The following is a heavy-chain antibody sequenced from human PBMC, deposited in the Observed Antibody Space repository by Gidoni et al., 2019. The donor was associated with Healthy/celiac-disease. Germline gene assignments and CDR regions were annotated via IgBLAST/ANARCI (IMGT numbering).Heavy chain of an antibody. D-gene: IGHD2-2*02. CDR3: ASGPYGTSCHRCGWYFDL. Sequence: QVQLVQSGAEVKKPGSSVKVTCKASGGTFSSYAISWVRQAPGQGLEWMGGIMPIFGTANYSQKFQGSVTITADESTSTAYMELSSLRSEDTAVYYCASGPYGTSCHRCGWYFDLWGRGTLVTVSS. J-gene: IGHJ2*01. CDR2: IMPIFGTA. V-gene: IGHV1-69*01. CDR1: GGTFSSYA.